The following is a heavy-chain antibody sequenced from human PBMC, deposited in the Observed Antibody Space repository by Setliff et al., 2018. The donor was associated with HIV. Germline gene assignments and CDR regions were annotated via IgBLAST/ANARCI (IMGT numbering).Heavy chain of an antibody. CDR2: IYWDGAK. Sequence: GPTLVNPTQTLTPTCTFSGFSLNTSGVGVGWIRQPPGKALEWLALIYWDGAKRYNPSLKSRLIITKDTSKNQVFLTMNNMDPVDTATYYWARRGDGSYYVDYWGQGTLVTVS. CDR3: ARRGDGSYYVDY. D-gene: IGHD3-10*01. V-gene: IGHV2-5*02. J-gene: IGHJ4*02. CDR1: GFSLNTSGVG.